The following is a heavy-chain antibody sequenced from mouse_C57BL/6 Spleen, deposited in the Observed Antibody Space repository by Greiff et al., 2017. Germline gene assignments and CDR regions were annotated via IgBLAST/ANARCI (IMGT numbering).Heavy chain of an antibody. CDR1: GFTFSDYG. J-gene: IGHJ2*01. Sequence: EVKLVESGGGLVKPGGSLKLSCAASGFTFSDYGMHWVRQAPEKGLEWVAYISSGSSTIYSADTVKGRFTISRDNAKTTLFLQMTSLRSEDTAMYYCARRHYYGSVDYWGQGTTRTVSS. V-gene: IGHV5-17*01. D-gene: IGHD1-1*01. CDR3: ARRHYYGSVDY. CDR2: ISSGSSTI.